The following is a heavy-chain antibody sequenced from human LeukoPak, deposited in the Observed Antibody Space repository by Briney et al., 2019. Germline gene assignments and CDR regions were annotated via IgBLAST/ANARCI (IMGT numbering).Heavy chain of an antibody. V-gene: IGHV3-7*02. CDR2: IEKYGSEE. D-gene: IGHD6-13*01. J-gene: IGHJ4*02. CDR3: ASSQQLVPFIY. CDR1: GFTFSPYW. Sequence: QPGGSLRLSCVGSGFTFSPYWMSWVRQAPGKGLEWLANIEKYGSEEYYVDSVKGRFTISRDNAKNSLYLQMNSLRAEDTAVYYCASSQQLVPFIYWGQGTLVTVSS.